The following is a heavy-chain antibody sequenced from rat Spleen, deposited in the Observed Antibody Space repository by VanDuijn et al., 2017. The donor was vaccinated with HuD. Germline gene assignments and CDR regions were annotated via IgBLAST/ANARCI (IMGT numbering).Heavy chain of an antibody. CDR3: ARQDTSGYSNWFTY. Sequence: EVQLVESGGGLVQPGGSMELSCEASGFTFSHYDMAWVRQTPKKGLEWVAFLSYDGSKTFYRDSVKGRFTISRDNAKSTLYLQVDSLRSEDTATYYCARQDTSGYSNWFTYWGQGTLVTVSS. CDR2: LSYDGSKT. CDR1: GFTFSHYD. V-gene: IGHV5-25*01. D-gene: IGHD4-3*01. J-gene: IGHJ3*01.